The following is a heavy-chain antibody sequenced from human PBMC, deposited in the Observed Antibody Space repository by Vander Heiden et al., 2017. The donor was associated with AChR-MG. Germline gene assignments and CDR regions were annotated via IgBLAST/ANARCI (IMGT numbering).Heavy chain of an antibody. CDR3: ARGRAAAGNFDY. CDR2: MNPNSGNT. V-gene: IGHV1-8*01. Sequence: QVQLVQSGAEVKKPGASVKAPCKASGYTFTSYDINWVRQATGQGLEWMGWMNPNSGNTGYAQKFQGRVTMTRNTSISTAYMELSSLRSEDTAVYYCARGRAAAGNFDYWGQGTLVTVSS. D-gene: IGHD6-13*01. CDR1: GYTFTSYD. J-gene: IGHJ4*02.